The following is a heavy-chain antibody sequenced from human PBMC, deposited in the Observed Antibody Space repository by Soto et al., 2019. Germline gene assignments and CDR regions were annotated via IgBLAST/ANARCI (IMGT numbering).Heavy chain of an antibody. D-gene: IGHD3-22*01. CDR3: ARAATMMYYFDY. CDR1: GGSISRYY. Sequence: SETLSLTCTVSGGSISRYYWSWIRQPPGKGLEWIGYIYYSGSTNYNPSLKSRVTISVDTSKNQFSLKLSSVTAADTAVYYCARAATMMYYFDYWGQGTLVTVSS. CDR2: IYYSGST. J-gene: IGHJ4*02. V-gene: IGHV4-59*01.